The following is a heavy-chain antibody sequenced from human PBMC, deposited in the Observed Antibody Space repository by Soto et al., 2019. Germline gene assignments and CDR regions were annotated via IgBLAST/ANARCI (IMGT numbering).Heavy chain of an antibody. J-gene: IGHJ6*02. CDR3: ARAVVPAAIVQFYYYGMDV. CDR1: GYTFTSYY. CDR2: INPSGGST. D-gene: IGHD2-2*02. V-gene: IGHV1-46*01. Sequence: ASVKVSCKASGYTFTSYYMHWVRQAPGQGLEWMGTINPSGGSTSYAQKFQGRVTMTRDTSTSTVYMELSSLRSEDTAVYYCARAVVPAAIVQFYYYGMDVWGQGTTVTVSS.